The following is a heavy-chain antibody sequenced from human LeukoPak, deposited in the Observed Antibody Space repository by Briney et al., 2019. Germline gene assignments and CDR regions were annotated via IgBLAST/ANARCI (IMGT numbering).Heavy chain of an antibody. V-gene: IGHV3-43*02. CDR1: GFTFDDYV. J-gene: IGHJ5*02. D-gene: IGHD5-12*01. CDR3: ATQNPPGSGYYDTYNWFDP. CDR2: ISGDGSGT. Sequence: GGSLRLSCTASGFTFDDYVMHWVRQAPGKGLEWVSLISGDGSGTYYADSVKGRFTISRDNSKNSLFLHMSGLRAEDTALYYCATQNPPGSGYYDTYNWFDPWGEGTLVTVAS.